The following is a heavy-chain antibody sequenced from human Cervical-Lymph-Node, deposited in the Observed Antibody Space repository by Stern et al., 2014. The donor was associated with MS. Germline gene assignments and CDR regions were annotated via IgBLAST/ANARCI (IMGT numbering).Heavy chain of an antibody. J-gene: IGHJ4*02. CDR1: GGSVSSGSYY. Sequence: VQLVESGPGLVKPSETLSLTCPVSGGSVSSGSYYWSWLRQPPGKGLEWIGYIYYSGSTNYNPSLKSRVTISVDTSKNQFSLKLSSVTAADTAVYYCAREYSSGWMTDYWGQGTLVTVSS. D-gene: IGHD6-19*01. CDR2: IYYSGST. CDR3: AREYSSGWMTDY. V-gene: IGHV4-61*01.